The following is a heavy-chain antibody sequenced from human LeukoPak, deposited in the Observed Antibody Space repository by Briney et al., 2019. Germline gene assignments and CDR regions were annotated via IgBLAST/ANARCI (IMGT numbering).Heavy chain of an antibody. V-gene: IGHV3-21*01. Sequence: PGGSLRLSCAASGFTFSSYSMNWVRQAPGKGLEWVSSISSSSYIYYADSVKGRFTISRDNAKNSLYLQMNSLRAEDTAVYYCARDKMWFGELFDYWGQGTLVTVSS. CDR3: ARDKMWFGELFDY. J-gene: IGHJ4*02. CDR2: ISSSSYI. D-gene: IGHD3-10*01. CDR1: GFTFSSYS.